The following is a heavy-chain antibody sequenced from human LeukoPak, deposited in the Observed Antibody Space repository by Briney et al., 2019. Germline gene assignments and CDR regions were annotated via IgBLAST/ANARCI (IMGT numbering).Heavy chain of an antibody. CDR2: IWPDGGKK. CDR3: MKGGDNWDGTD. J-gene: IGHJ4*02. D-gene: IGHD2-21*02. CDR1: GFTFSRYG. V-gene: IGHV3-30*02. Sequence: GGSLRLSRAASGFTFSRYGMNWVRQAPGKGLEWVTTIWPDGGKKSYADSVKGRFPISRDNSKNTVYLQMDSLKGEDTAIYFCMKGGDNWDGTDWGQGTLVSLSS.